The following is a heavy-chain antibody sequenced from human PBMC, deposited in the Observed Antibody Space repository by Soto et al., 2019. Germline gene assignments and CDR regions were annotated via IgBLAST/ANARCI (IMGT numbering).Heavy chain of an antibody. CDR3: MRDLNGGNPVAY. Sequence: QVQLVQSGAEVKKPGASVRVSCKPSGYTLRNYAIHWVRQAAGQSLEWLAWIDPGSGRATYSQKVQGRVNVTRSNSATTLYTDLTSPTSEDKSVCFCMRDLNGGNPVAYWGQGAVVIVSS. D-gene: IGHD2-8*01. V-gene: IGHV1-3*01. CDR1: GYTLRNYA. CDR2: IDPGSGRA. J-gene: IGHJ4*02.